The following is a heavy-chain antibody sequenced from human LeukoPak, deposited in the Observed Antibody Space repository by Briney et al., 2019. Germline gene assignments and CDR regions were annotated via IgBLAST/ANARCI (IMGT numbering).Heavy chain of an antibody. CDR1: GGTFSSYA. J-gene: IGHJ4*02. Sequence: SVKVSCKASGGTFSSYAISWVRQAPGQGLEWMGGIIPIFGTANYAQKFQGRVTITADESTSTAYMELSSLRAEDTAFYYCARGNNSPYDHTFDYWGQGTLVTVSS. CDR2: IIPIFGTA. CDR3: ARGNNSPYDHTFDY. D-gene: IGHD1-1*01. V-gene: IGHV1-69*01.